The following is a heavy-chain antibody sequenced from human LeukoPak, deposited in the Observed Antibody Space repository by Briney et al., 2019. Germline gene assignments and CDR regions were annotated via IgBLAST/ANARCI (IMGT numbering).Heavy chain of an antibody. J-gene: IGHJ5*02. CDR1: GGSFSGYY. V-gene: IGHV4-34*01. CDR3: ARGLGVGATSWFDP. Sequence: PSETLSLTCAVYGGSFSGYYWSWIRQPPGKGLEWIGEINHSGSTNYNPSLKSRVTISVDTSKNQFSLKLSSVTAADTAVYYCARGLGVGATSWFDPWGQGTLVTVSS. D-gene: IGHD1-26*01. CDR2: INHSGST.